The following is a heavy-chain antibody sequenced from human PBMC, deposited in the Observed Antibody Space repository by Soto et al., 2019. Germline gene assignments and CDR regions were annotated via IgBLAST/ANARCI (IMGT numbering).Heavy chain of an antibody. D-gene: IGHD3-22*01. J-gene: IGHJ6*02. CDR3: ARHGYYDSSDYYGMDV. V-gene: IGHV5-51*01. Sequence: PGESLKISCQVSGYSFASYWIGWVRQMPGKDLEWMGIIYPGDSDTRYSPSFQGQVTISADKSLRTAYLQWTSLKASDTALYYCARHGYYDSSDYYGMDVWGQGTTVTVSS. CDR1: GYSFASYW. CDR2: IYPGDSDT.